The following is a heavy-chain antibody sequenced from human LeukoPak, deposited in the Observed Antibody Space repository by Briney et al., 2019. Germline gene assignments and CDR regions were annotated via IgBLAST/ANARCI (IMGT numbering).Heavy chain of an antibody. Sequence: SETLSLTCAVYGGSFSGYYWSWIRQPPGKGLEWIGEINHSGSTNYNPSLKSRVTISVDTSKNQFSLKLSSVTAADTAVHYCARGLVIKYYYYYYMDVWGKGTTVTVSS. V-gene: IGHV4-34*01. J-gene: IGHJ6*03. D-gene: IGHD3-9*01. CDR2: INHSGST. CDR1: GGSFSGYY. CDR3: ARGLVIKYYYYYYMDV.